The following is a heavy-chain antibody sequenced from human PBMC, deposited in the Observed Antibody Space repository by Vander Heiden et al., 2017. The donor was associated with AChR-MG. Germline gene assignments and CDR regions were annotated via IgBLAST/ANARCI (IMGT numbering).Heavy chain of an antibody. CDR1: GSIFSSYA. D-gene: IGHD5-18*01. CDR2: ISYDGSNK. CDR3: ARVGYSYGYYFDY. J-gene: IGHJ4*02. Sequence: QVQLVESGGGVVQPGRSLRPSCPAPGSIFSSYAMHWVRQAPGKGLEWVAVISYDGSNKYYADSVKGRFTISRDNSKNTLYLQMNSLRAEDTAVYYCARVGYSYGYYFDYWGQGTLVTVSS. V-gene: IGHV3-30-3*01.